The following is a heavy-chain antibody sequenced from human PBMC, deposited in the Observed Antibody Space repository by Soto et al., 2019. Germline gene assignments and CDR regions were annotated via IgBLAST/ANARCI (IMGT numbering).Heavy chain of an antibody. CDR2: IIPIFGTP. D-gene: IGHD2-2*01. V-gene: IGHV1-69*06. J-gene: IGHJ4*02. CDR1: GGTFNNYV. Sequence: SVKVSCKASGGTFNNYVINWVRHAPGQGLEWMAGIIPIFGTPNYAQKFQGRVTITADKSTSTAYMELNSLRSEDTAVYYCAGRCDGTNCLAHFDYWGQGTLVTVSS. CDR3: AGRCDGTNCLAHFDY.